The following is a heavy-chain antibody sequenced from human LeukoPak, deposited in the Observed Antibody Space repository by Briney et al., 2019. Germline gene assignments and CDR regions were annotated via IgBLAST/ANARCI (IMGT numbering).Heavy chain of an antibody. Sequence: PSETLSLTCAVYGGSFSGYYWSWIRQPPGKGLEWIGEINHSGSTNYNPSLKSRVTISVDTSKNQFSLKLSSVTAAVTAVYYCARNWGLAPCSSTSCNTYYYYGMDVWGQGTTVTVSS. J-gene: IGHJ6*02. D-gene: IGHD2-2*02. CDR1: GGSFSGYY. CDR3: ARNWGLAPCSSTSCNTYYYYGMDV. CDR2: INHSGST. V-gene: IGHV4-34*01.